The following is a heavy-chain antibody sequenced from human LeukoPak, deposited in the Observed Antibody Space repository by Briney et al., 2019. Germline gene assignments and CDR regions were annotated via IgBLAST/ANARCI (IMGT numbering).Heavy chain of an antibody. CDR1: GDSISSYY. D-gene: IGHD3-22*01. CDR2: IHYSGNN. CDR3: ARGVGSGYTDD. V-gene: IGHV4-59*01. Sequence: PSETLSLTCTVSGDSISSYYWTWIRQPPGKGLEWIGYIHYSGNNNYNPSLKSRVTISLGTSKNQFSLKLKSVTAADTAVYYCARGVGSGYTDDWGQGTLVTVSS. J-gene: IGHJ4*02.